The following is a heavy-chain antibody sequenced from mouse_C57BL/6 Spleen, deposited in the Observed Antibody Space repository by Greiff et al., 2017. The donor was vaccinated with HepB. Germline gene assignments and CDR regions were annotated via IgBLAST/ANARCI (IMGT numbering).Heavy chain of an antibody. V-gene: IGHV14-3*01. Sequence: VHVKQSVAELVRPGASVKLSCTASGFNIKNTYMHWVKQRPEQGLEWIGRIDPANGNTKYAPKFQGKATITADTSSNTAYLQLSSLTSEDTAIYYCAREFIYYGNYGYAMDYWGQGTSVTVSS. CDR3: AREFIYYGNYGYAMDY. J-gene: IGHJ4*01. D-gene: IGHD2-1*01. CDR1: GFNIKNTY. CDR2: IDPANGNT.